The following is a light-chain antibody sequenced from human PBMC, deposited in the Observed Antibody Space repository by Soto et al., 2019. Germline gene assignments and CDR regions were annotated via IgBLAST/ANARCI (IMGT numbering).Light chain of an antibody. Sequence: QSALTQPASVSGSPGQSITISCTGTSGDVGSYKSVSWYQQHPGKAPKLMIYDVSNRPSGISYRFSGSKSGNTSSLTISGLQAEDEADYYCCSYTSSSTRYVFGTVTKVTVL. CDR1: SGDVGSYKS. J-gene: IGLJ1*01. CDR3: CSYTSSSTRYV. V-gene: IGLV2-14*03. CDR2: DVS.